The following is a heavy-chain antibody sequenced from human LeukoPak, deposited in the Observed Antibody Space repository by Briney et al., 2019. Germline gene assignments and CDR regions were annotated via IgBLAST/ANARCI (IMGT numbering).Heavy chain of an antibody. CDR3: ARGHDYGDYYYYGMDV. CDR2: IRSSGNTI. D-gene: IGHD4-17*01. V-gene: IGHV3-48*02. J-gene: IGHJ6*02. CDR1: GFTFSSYG. Sequence: GGSLRLSCAASGFTFSSYGMHWVRQAPGKGLEWVSYIRSSGNTIYYADSVKGRFTISRDNAKNSLYLQMNSLGDEDTAVYYCARGHDYGDYYYYGMDVWGQGTTVTVSS.